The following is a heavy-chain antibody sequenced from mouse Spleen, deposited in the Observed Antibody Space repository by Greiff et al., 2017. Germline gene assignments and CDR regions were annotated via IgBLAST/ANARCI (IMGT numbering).Heavy chain of an antibody. D-gene: IGHD3-3*01. CDR1: GDSITSGY. J-gene: IGHJ1*01. CDR3: ARSRRVYWYFDV. CDR2: ISYSGST. V-gene: IGHV3-8*02. Sequence: EVKVVESGPSLVKPSQTLSLTCSVTGDSITSGYWNWIRKSPGNKLEYMGYISYSGSTYYNPSLKSRISITRDTSKNQYYLQLNSVTTEDTATYYCARSRRVYWYFDVWGAGTTVTVSS.